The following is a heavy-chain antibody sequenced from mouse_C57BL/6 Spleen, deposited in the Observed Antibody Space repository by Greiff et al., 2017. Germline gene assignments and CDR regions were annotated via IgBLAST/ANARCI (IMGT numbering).Heavy chain of an antibody. V-gene: IGHV5-6*02. CDR3: ARRYDGYYFDY. D-gene: IGHD2-3*01. CDR2: ISSGGSYT. Sequence: EVKLMESGGDLVKPGGSLKLSCAASGFTFSSYGMSWVRQTPDKRLEWVATISSGGSYTYYPDSVKGRFTISRDNAKNTLYLQMSSLKSEDTAMYYCARRYDGYYFDYWGQGTTLTVSS. CDR1: GFTFSSYG. J-gene: IGHJ2*01.